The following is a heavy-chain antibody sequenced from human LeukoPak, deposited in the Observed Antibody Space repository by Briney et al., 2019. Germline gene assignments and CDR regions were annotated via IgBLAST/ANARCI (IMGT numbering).Heavy chain of an antibody. CDR2: INRDGSEK. V-gene: IGHV3-7*01. CDR1: GFTFSSFW. J-gene: IGHJ4*02. D-gene: IGHD1-26*01. CDR3: ARDQVGASHF. Sequence: GGSLRLSCAASGFTFSSFWMSWLHQAPGKGLEWVANINRDGSEKYYADSVKGRLTISRDNAKNSLYLEMNSLRAEDTAVYCCARDQVGASHFWGQGTLVTVSS.